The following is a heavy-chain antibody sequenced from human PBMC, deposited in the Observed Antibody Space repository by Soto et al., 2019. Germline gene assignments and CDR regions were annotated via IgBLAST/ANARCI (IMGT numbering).Heavy chain of an antibody. J-gene: IGHJ6*02. CDR3: ARHAPYCSSTSHCAYGMDV. D-gene: IGHD2-2*01. CDR1: GGSISSYY. Sequence: QVQLQESGPGLVRPSETLSLTCTVSGGSISSYYWSWIRQPPGKGLEWIGYIYYSGSTHYNPSLKSRVTISVDTSKNQFSLELSSVTAADPSVYYCARHAPYCSSTSHCAYGMDVWGQGTTVTVSS. V-gene: IGHV4-59*08. CDR2: IYYSGST.